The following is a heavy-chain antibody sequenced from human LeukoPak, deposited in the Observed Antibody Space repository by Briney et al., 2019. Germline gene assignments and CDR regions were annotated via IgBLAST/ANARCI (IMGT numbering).Heavy chain of an antibody. CDR1: GYTFTGYY. CDR3: ARDQLDTLEGPGN. J-gene: IGHJ4*02. CDR2: INPNSGGT. Sequence: GASVKVSCKTSGYTFTGYYMHWVRQAPGQGLEWMGWINPNSGGTNYVRKFQGRVTMTRDTSISTAYMELTRLTSGDTAVYYCARDQLDTLEGPGNWGQGTLVTLSS. D-gene: IGHD1-1*01. V-gene: IGHV1-2*02.